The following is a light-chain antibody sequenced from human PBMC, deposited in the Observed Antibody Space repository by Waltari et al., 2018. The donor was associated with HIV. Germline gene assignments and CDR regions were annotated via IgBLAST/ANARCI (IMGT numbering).Light chain of an antibody. CDR3: QAWDSSTGV. CDR2: QDT. J-gene: IGLJ2*01. CDR1: KLGDKY. V-gene: IGLV3-1*01. Sequence: SYELTQPPSVSVSPGQTASITCSGDKLGDKYACWYQQKPAQSPVLVIYQDTKRPSGLPSRFSGANSGNTATLTISGTQAMDEADYYCQAWDSSTGVFGGGTKLTVL.